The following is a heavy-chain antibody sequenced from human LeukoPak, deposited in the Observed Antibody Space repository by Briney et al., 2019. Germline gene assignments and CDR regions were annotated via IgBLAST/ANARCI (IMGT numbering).Heavy chain of an antibody. D-gene: IGHD6-19*01. J-gene: IGHJ5*02. CDR1: GYTFTGYY. CDR3: ATQATTGWHFS. CDR2: INPNSGGT. V-gene: IGHV1-2*02. Sequence: GASVKVSCKASGYTFTGYYMHWIRQAPGQGPEWMGWINPNSGGTNYAQRFQDRVTMTRDTSLSTVYMEVSGLRSDDTAVYYCATQATTGWHFSWGQGTLVTVSS.